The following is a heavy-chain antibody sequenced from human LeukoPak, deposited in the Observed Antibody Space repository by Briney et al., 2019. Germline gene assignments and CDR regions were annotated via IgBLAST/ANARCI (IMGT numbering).Heavy chain of an antibody. CDR2: IYYSGST. CDR1: GGSISSSSYY. J-gene: IGHJ6*02. CDR3: ASQNYDFWSGYYRTYYYGMDV. D-gene: IGHD3-3*01. V-gene: IGHV4-39*01. Sequence: SETLSLTCTVSGGSISSSSYYWGWIRQPPGKGLEWIGSIYYSGSTYYNPSLKSRVTISVDTSKNQFSLKLSSVTAADTAAYYCASQNYDFWSGYYRTYYYGMDVWGQGTTVTVSS.